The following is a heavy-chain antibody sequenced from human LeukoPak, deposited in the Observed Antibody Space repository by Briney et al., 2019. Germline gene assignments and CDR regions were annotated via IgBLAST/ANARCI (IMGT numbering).Heavy chain of an antibody. J-gene: IGHJ4*02. CDR1: GGSISRSNW. CDR2: IIHSGNT. D-gene: IGHD1-14*01. V-gene: IGHV4-4*02. Sequence: PSGTLSLTCAVSGGSISRSNWWTWVRQSPGKGLEWIGDIIHSGNTNYNPSLRSRLTISLDKSRNQFSLKLSSVTAADTAVYYCTGYNIPYTFEFWGQGTQVTVSS. CDR3: TGYNIPYTFEF.